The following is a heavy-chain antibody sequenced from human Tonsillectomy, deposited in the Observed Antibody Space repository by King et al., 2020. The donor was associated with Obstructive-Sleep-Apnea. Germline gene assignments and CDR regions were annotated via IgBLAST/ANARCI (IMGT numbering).Heavy chain of an antibody. J-gene: IGHJ4*02. D-gene: IGHD6-19*01. CDR3: ARRSAFSGWSIPYYFDY. CDR1: GYSFTSYW. V-gene: IGHV5-10-1*03. Sequence: QLVQSGAEVKNPGESLRISCKGSGYSFTSYWISWVRQMPGKGLEWMGRIDPSDSYTNYSPSFQGHVTISADKSISTAYLQWSSLKASDTAMYYCARRSAFSGWSIPYYFDYWGQGTLVTVSS. CDR2: IDPSDSYT.